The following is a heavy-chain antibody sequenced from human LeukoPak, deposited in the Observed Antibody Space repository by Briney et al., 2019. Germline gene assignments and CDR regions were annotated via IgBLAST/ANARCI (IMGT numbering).Heavy chain of an antibody. CDR1: GFTFSSYW. D-gene: IGHD3-22*01. CDR3: ARDPVYYDSSGFDY. V-gene: IGHV3-7*01. J-gene: IGHJ4*02. Sequence: PGGSLRLSCAASGFTFSSYWMSWVRQAPGKGLEWVANIKQDGSEKYYVDSVKGRFTISRDNAKNSLYLQMNSLKAEDTAVYYCARDPVYYDSSGFDYWGQGTLVTVSS. CDR2: IKQDGSEK.